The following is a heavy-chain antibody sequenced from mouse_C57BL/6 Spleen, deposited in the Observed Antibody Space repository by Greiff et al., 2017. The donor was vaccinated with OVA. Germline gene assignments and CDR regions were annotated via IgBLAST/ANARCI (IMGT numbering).Heavy chain of an antibody. CDR2: IHPNSGST. CDR1: GYTFTSYW. D-gene: IGHD1-1*01. CDR3: AGSSYPHSFDY. Sequence: QVQLKQPGAELVKPGASVKLSCKASGYTFTSYWMHWVKQRPGQGLEWIGMIHPNSGSTNYNEKFKSKATLTVDKSSSTAYMQLSSLTSEDSAVYYCAGSSYPHSFDYWGQGTTLTVSS. J-gene: IGHJ2*01. V-gene: IGHV1-64*01.